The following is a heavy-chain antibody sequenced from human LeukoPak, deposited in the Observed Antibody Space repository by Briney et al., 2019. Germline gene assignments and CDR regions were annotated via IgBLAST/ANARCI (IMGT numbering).Heavy chain of an antibody. CDR3: ASGYSGSFTGNYYYYMDV. J-gene: IGHJ6*03. Sequence: SDTLSLTCAVYGGSFSGYYWSWIRQPPGKGLEWIGEINHNGSTNYNPSLKSRVTISGDTSKNQFSLKLSSVTAADTAVYYCASGYSGSFTGNYYYYMDVWGKGTTVTVCS. V-gene: IGHV4-34*01. D-gene: IGHD1-26*01. CDR1: GGSFSGYY. CDR2: INHNGST.